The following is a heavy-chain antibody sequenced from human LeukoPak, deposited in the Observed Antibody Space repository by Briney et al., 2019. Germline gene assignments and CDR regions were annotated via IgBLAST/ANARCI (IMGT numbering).Heavy chain of an antibody. Sequence: RGSLRLSCAASEFTFSSSWMTWVRQTPGKGLEWVANIKQDGSEKYYVDSVKGRFTISRDNAKNSLYLQMNSLRAEDTAVYYCATGFYYCDYWGQGTLVTVSS. CDR3: ATGFYYCDY. V-gene: IGHV3-7*01. J-gene: IGHJ4*02. CDR2: IKQDGSEK. CDR1: EFTFSSSW.